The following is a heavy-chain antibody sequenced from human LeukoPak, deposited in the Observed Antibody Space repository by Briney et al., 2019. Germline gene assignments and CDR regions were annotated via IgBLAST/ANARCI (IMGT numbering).Heavy chain of an antibody. J-gene: IGHJ4*02. Sequence: GGSMRLSCAASGFTISSYWMSWVRQAPGEGLEWVANIKQDGSEKYYEDSVKGRFTISRDNSKNSLYLQMNSLRAEDTAVYYCARFGGSSSLDYWGQGNLVTVSS. CDR1: GFTISSYW. CDR2: IKQDGSEK. CDR3: ARFGGSSSLDY. V-gene: IGHV3-7*01. D-gene: IGHD6-6*01.